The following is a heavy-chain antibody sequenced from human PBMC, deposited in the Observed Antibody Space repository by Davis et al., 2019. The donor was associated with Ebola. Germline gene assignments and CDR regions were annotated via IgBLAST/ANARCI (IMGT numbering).Heavy chain of an antibody. V-gene: IGHV4-34*01. CDR1: GGSISSYY. D-gene: IGHD3-10*01. CDR2: INHSGST. Sequence: SETLSLTCTVSGGSISSYYWSWIRQPPGKGLEWIGEINHSGSTNYNPSLKSRVTISVDTSKNQFSLKLSSVTAADTAVYYCAREVLLWFGELYSEGYGMDVWGKGTTVTVSS. CDR3: AREVLLWFGELYSEGYGMDV. J-gene: IGHJ6*04.